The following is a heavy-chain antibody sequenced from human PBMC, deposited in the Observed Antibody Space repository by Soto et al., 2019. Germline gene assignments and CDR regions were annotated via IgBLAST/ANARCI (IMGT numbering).Heavy chain of an antibody. V-gene: IGHV1-2*04. CDR1: GYTFTVYY. Sequence: ASVKVSCTASGYTFTVYYMHWVRQAPGQGLEWMGWINPNSGGTNYAQKFQGWVTMTRDTSISTAYMELSRLRSDDTAVYYCARDPRRAAAALYYFDYWGQGTLVTVSS. J-gene: IGHJ4*02. CDR2: INPNSGGT. D-gene: IGHD6-13*01. CDR3: ARDPRRAAAALYYFDY.